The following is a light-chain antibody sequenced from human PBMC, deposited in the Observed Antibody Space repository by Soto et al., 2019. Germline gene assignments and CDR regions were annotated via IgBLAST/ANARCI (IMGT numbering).Light chain of an antibody. CDR1: KLGDKY. CDR2: QDN. Sequence: YELTQPPSVSVSPGQTASITCSGDKLGDKYACWYQQKPGQSPVLVIYQDNKRPSGIPERISGSNSGNTATLTISGTQAMDEADYYCQAWDGSTAVFGGGTKLTVL. V-gene: IGLV3-1*01. J-gene: IGLJ2*01. CDR3: QAWDGSTAV.